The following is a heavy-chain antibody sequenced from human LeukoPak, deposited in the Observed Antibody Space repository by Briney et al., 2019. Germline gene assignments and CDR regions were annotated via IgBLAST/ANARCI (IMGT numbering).Heavy chain of an antibody. V-gene: IGHV4-39*07. D-gene: IGHD5-24*01. Sequence: SETLSLTCTVSGGSISSSSYYWGWIRRPPGKGLEWIGSIYYSGSTYYNPSLKSRVTISVDTSKNQFSLKLTSVTAADTAVYYCTSTGYNRPAHFDYWGQGSLVTVSS. CDR3: TSTGYNRPAHFDY. CDR1: GGSISSSSYY. J-gene: IGHJ4*02. CDR2: IYYSGST.